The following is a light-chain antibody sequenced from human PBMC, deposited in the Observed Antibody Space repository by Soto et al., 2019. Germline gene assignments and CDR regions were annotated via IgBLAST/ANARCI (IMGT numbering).Light chain of an antibody. J-gene: IGKJ4*01. CDR3: QQYERSPLT. CDR1: QRVSTSY. CDR2: GAS. V-gene: IGKV3-20*01. Sequence: EIVLTQSPGTLSLSPGERGTLSGRAMQRVSTSYLSWYQQKPGQAPRLLIYGASSRATGHPDRCSGSGSGTGVNLTISRREAGDFAVYYCQQYERSPLTFGGGTNEDIK.